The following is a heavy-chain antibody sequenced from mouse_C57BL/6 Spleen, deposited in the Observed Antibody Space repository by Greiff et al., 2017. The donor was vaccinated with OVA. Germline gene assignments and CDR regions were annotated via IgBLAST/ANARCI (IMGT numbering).Heavy chain of an antibody. CDR2: IDPSDSYT. CDR1: GYTFTSYW. V-gene: IGHV1-59*01. D-gene: IGHD6-1*01. J-gene: IGHJ4*01. CDR3: AHFLVTQRDYAIES. Sequence: QVQLKQPGAELARPGTSVKLSCKASGYTFTSYWMNWVKQRPGQGLEWIGVIDPSDSYTNYNQKFKGKATLTVDTSSSTAYMQLRSLTSEDSAVYFSAHFLVTQRDYAIESWGQGT.